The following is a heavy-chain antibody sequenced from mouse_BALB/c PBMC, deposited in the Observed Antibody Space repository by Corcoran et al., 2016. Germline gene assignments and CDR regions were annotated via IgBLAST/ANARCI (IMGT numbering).Heavy chain of an antibody. V-gene: IGHV1S136*01. CDR1: GYTFTSYV. CDR3: ARESYGSSYKGAFAY. J-gene: IGHJ3*01. CDR2: INPYNDGT. Sequence: EVQLQQSGPELVKPGASVKMSCKASGYTFTSYVMHWVKQKPGQGLEWIGYINPYNDGTKYNEKFKGKATLTSDKSSSTAYMELSSLTSEDAAVYYWARESYGSSYKGAFAYWGQGTLVTVSA. D-gene: IGHD1-1*01.